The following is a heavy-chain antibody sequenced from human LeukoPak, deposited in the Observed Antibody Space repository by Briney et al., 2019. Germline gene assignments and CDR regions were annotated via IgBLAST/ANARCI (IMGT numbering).Heavy chain of an antibody. Sequence: ASVKVSCKASGYTFSSYGISWVRQAPGQGLEWMGWASGYSGNTNYAQKLQGRVTMTTDTSTSTAYMELRNLRSDDTAVYYCARGDNWKIDSWGQGTLVTVSS. CDR2: ASGYSGNT. CDR1: GYTFSSYG. V-gene: IGHV1-18*01. D-gene: IGHD1-20*01. J-gene: IGHJ4*02. CDR3: ARGDNWKIDS.